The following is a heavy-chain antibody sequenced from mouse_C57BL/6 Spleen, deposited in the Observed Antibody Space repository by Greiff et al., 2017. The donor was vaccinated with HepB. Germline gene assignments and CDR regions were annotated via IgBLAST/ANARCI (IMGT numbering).Heavy chain of an antibody. CDR3: ARDGDYAMDY. D-gene: IGHD2-3*01. V-gene: IGHV5-17*01. CDR2: ISSGSSTI. Sequence: EVQRVESGGGLVKPGGSLKLSCAASGFTFSDYGMHWVRQAPEKGLEWVAYISSGSSTIYYADTVKGRFTISRDNAKNTLFLQMTSLWSEDTAMYYCARDGDYAMDYWGQGTSVTVSS. J-gene: IGHJ4*01. CDR1: GFTFSDYG.